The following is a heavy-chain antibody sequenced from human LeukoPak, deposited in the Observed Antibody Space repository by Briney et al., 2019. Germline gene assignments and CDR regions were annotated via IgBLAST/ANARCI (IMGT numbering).Heavy chain of an antibody. CDR2: IYSGGSA. J-gene: IGHJ6*02. CDR3: ARNNGMDV. V-gene: IGHV3-53*01. Sequence: QTGGSLRLSCAASGFTVSSNYMSWVRQAPGKGLEWVSVIYSGGSAYYADSVKGRFTISRDNSKNTLYLQMNSLRAEDTALYHCARNNGMDVWGQGTTVIVSS. CDR1: GFTVSSNY.